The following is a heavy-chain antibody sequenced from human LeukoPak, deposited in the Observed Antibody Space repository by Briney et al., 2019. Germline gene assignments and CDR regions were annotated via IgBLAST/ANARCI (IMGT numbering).Heavy chain of an antibody. J-gene: IGHJ4*02. D-gene: IGHD4-17*01. CDR1: GDSIKSYY. CDR3: ATSLYGDYEADY. V-gene: IGHV4-59*01. Sequence: PSETLSLTCTVSGDSIKSYYWSWIRQPPGKGLEWIGYVYYSGSTSYIPSLESRVSISDDTSKNQVSLWLTSVTAADTAVYYCATSLYGDYEADYWGSGILVTVSS. CDR2: VYYSGST.